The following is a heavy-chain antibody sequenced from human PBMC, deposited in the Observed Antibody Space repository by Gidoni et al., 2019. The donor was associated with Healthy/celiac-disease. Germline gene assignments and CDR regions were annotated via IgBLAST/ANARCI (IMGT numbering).Heavy chain of an antibody. D-gene: IGHD3-10*01. CDR3: ARGKQVRGVIMGLDY. Sequence: EVQLVESGGGLVKPGGSLRLSCAASGFTFSSYSMNWVRQAPGKGLEWVSSISSSSSYIYYADSVKGRFTISRDNAKNSLYLQMNSLRAEDTAVYYCARGKQVRGVIMGLDYWGQGTLVTVSS. J-gene: IGHJ4*02. CDR2: ISSSSSYI. V-gene: IGHV3-21*01. CDR1: GFTFSSYS.